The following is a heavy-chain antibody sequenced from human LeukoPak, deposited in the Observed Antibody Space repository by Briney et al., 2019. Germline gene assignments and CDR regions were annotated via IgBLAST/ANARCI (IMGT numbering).Heavy chain of an antibody. CDR3: ARVAVGALLGGWPVAFDI. V-gene: IGHV1-2*02. D-gene: IGHD1-26*01. CDR1: GYTFTGYY. CDR2: INPNSGGT. J-gene: IGHJ3*02. Sequence: ASVKVSCKASGYTFTGYYMHWVRQAPGQGLEWMGWINPNSGGTNYAQKFQGRVTMTRDTPISTAYMELSRLRSDDTAVYYCARVAVGALLGGWPVAFDIWGQGTMVTVSS.